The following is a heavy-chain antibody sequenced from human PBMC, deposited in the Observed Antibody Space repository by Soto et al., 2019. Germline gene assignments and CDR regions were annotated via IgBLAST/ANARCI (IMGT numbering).Heavy chain of an antibody. D-gene: IGHD4-4*01. J-gene: IGHJ4*01. CDR1: GFTFSAYY. V-gene: IGHV3-72*01. CDR3: ARSGNPDYGTYGSGIDD. Sequence: EVQLVESGGGLVQPGGSLRLSCVASGFTFSAYYMNWVRQAPGKGLEWLGRLRNSRNYYTTEYAASGTGSVSCSSDDSEKSLYLLMDSLKTEDTAVDYCARSGNPDYGTYGSGIDDWGQGGMVAVSS. CDR2: LRNSRNYYTT.